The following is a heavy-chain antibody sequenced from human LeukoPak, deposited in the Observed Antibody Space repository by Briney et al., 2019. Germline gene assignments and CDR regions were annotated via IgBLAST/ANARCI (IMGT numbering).Heavy chain of an antibody. D-gene: IGHD2-2*01. Sequence: GGSLRLSCAASGVTLSPYGMHWVRQAPGKGLEWVAVISYDGSNKYYADSVKGRFTISRDNSKNTLYLQMNSLRAEDTAVYYCAKDRGSGYCSSTSCFSFDYWGQGTLVIVSS. CDR1: GVTLSPYG. CDR3: AKDRGSGYCSSTSCFSFDY. J-gene: IGHJ4*02. CDR2: ISYDGSNK. V-gene: IGHV3-30*18.